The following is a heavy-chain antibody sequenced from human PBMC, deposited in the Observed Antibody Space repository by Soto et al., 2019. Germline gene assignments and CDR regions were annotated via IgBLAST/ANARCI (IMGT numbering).Heavy chain of an antibody. CDR1: GYIFTSYG. D-gene: IGHD4-17*01. CDR3: ARGRYGDY. V-gene: IGHV1-18*01. Sequence: QAHLVQSGPEVKKPGASVKVSCKGSGYIFTSYGIAWVRQAPGQGLEWMGWISAHNGNTEYAQKFQGRVTVTRDTSTSTAYLELRTLRSDDAALYYCARGRYGDYWGQGAGVTASS. J-gene: IGHJ4*02. CDR2: ISAHNGNT.